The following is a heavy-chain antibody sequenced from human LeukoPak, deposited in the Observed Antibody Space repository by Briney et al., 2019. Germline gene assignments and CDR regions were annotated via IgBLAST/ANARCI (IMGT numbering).Heavy chain of an antibody. J-gene: IGHJ4*02. CDR1: GFTFSCCS. CDR2: ISGPGDRT. V-gene: IGHV3-64D*09. Sequence: QPGGSLRLSCSASGFTFSCCSMYWFRQGPGKGLEYVSAISGPGDRTYYADSVKGRFTISRDNSKNTLYLQMSSLRAEDTSVYYCVQRDSDSGYGVYWGQGTLVTVSS. CDR3: VQRDSDSGYGVY. D-gene: IGHD5-12*01.